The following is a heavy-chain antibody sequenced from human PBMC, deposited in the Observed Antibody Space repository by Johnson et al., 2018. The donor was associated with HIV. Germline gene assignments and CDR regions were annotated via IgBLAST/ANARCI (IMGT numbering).Heavy chain of an antibody. CDR3: ATELLRTEHDAFDI. CDR2: IKEDGSEK. J-gene: IGHJ3*02. Sequence: VQLVESGGGLIQPGGSLRLSCVSSGFDFSSYWMNWVRQAPGKGLEWVANIKEDGSEKYYVDSVKGRFTISRDNAKNSLYLQMNSLRAEDTAVYYCATELLRTEHDAFDIWGQGTLVTVSS. CDR1: GFDFSSYW. D-gene: IGHD3-10*01. V-gene: IGHV3-7*01.